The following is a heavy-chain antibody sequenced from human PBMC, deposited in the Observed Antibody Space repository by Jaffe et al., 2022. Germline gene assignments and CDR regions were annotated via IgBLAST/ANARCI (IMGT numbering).Heavy chain of an antibody. CDR1: GGTFSSYT. V-gene: IGHV1-69*02. CDR3: AGGYYDSSGYSAY. CDR2: IIPILGIA. D-gene: IGHD3-22*01. J-gene: IGHJ4*02. Sequence: QVQLVQSGAEVKKPGSSVKVSCKASGGTFSSYTISWVRQAPGQGLEWMGRIIPILGIANYAQKFQGRVTITADKSTSTAYMELSSLRSEDTAVYYCAGGYYDSSGYSAYWGQGTLVTVSS.